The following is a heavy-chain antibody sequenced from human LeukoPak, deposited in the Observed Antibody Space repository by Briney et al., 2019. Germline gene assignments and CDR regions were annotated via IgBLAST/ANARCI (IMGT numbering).Heavy chain of an antibody. CDR2: IYYSGST. CDR1: GGSISSGDYY. CDR3: ARELVGTRPWFDP. Sequence: SETLTLTCTVSGGSISSGDYYWSWNRQPPGKGLEWIGCIYYSGSTYYNPSLKSRVTISVDTSKNQFSLKLSSVTAADTAVYYCARELVGTRPWFDPWGQGTLVTVSS. D-gene: IGHD1-1*01. V-gene: IGHV4-30-4*01. J-gene: IGHJ5*02.